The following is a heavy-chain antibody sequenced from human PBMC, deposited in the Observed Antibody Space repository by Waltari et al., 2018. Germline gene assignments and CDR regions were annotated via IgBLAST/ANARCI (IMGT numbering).Heavy chain of an antibody. Sequence: QVQLVQSGAEVKKPGSSVKVSCKASGGTFSSYAISWVRQAPGQGLEWMGGIIPIFGTANDAQKVQGRVTITADESTSTAYMELSSLRSEDTAVYYCARVGNYYDSSGYYGGDPWGQGTLVTVSS. J-gene: IGHJ5*02. CDR3: ARVGNYYDSSGYYGGDP. CDR2: IIPIFGTA. V-gene: IGHV1-69*01. D-gene: IGHD3-22*01. CDR1: GGTFSSYA.